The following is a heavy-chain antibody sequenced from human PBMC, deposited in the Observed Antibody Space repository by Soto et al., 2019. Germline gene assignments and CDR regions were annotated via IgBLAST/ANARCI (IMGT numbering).Heavy chain of an antibody. V-gene: IGHV1-8*01. D-gene: IGHD3-3*01. J-gene: IGHJ3*02. CDR1: GYTFTSYD. CDR2: MNPNSGNT. Sequence: QVQLVQSGAEVKKPGASVKVSCKASGYTFTSYDINWVRQATGQGLEWMGWMNPNSGNTGYAQKFQGRVTMTRNTSISTAYRELSSLRSEHTAVYYCASPARNYDFWSGYSFDIWGQGTMVTVSS. CDR3: ASPARNYDFWSGYSFDI.